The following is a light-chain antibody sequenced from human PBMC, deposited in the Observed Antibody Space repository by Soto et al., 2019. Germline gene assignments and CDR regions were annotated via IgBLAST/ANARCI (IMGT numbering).Light chain of an antibody. CDR2: GAS. J-gene: IGKJ1*01. CDR1: QSVNSN. Sequence: EIVMTQSPATMSVYPGERATLSCRASQSVNSNLAWYQQKPGQAPRLLIYGASTRATGIPARFSGSGSGTEFTLAISSVQSEDFAVYYCQQYNNWPPWTCGQGTKVDIK. CDR3: QQYNNWPPWT. V-gene: IGKV3-15*01.